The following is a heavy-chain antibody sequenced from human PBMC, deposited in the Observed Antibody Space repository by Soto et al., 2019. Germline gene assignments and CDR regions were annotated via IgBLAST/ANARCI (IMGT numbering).Heavy chain of an antibody. V-gene: IGHV3-30-3*01. CDR3: VSPHSDSSNAFDL. CDR2: ISYDGDNQ. Sequence: PGGSLRLSCAASGLTFSSYWMSWVRQAPGEGLEWVALISYDGDNQYFTDSVRGRFTISRDNSKTTVYLEMNSLRLDDTATYYCVSPHSDSSNAFDLWGQGTLVTVSS. CDR1: GLTFSSYW. J-gene: IGHJ5*02. D-gene: IGHD3-22*01.